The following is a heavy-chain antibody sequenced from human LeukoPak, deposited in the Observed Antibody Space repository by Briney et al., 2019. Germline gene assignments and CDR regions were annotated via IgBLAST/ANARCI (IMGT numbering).Heavy chain of an antibody. CDR2: ISGGGDTT. V-gene: IGHV3-23*01. Sequence: GGSLRLSCAASGFTFSLYEMYWVRQAPGRGLEWVSGISGGGDTTYYAESVKGRFTISRDNSKNTLFLQMNSLSAEDTAVYYCAKTNGYYDYWGQGTLVAVSS. D-gene: IGHD3-22*01. CDR1: GFTFSLYE. J-gene: IGHJ4*02. CDR3: AKTNGYYDY.